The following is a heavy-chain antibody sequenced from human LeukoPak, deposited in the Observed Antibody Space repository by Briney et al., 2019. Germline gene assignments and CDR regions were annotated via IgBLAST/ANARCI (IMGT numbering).Heavy chain of an antibody. CDR3: AKREAYNIDY. CDR1: GFTFSSYA. CDR2: ISGRGGST. Sequence: PGGSLRLSCAASGFTFSSYAMSWVRQAPGKGLEWVSVISGRGGSTNYADSVKGRFTISRDNSKNTLYLQMNSLRAEDTAVYYCAKREAYNIDYWGQGTLVTVSS. V-gene: IGHV3-23*01. J-gene: IGHJ4*02. D-gene: IGHD1-1*01.